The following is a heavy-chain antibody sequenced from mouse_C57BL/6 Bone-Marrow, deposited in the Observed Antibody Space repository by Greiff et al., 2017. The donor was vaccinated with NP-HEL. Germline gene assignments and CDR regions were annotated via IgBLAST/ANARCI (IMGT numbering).Heavy chain of an antibody. Sequence: VQLKESGGGLVKPGGSLKLSCAASGFTFSSYAMSWVRQTPEKRLEWVATISDGGSYTYYPDNVKGRFTISRDNAKNNLYLQMSHLKSEDTAMYYCSRSLLLFDYWGQGTTLTVSS. J-gene: IGHJ2*01. CDR2: ISDGGSYT. CDR1: GFTFSSYA. CDR3: SRSLLLFDY. V-gene: IGHV5-4*01. D-gene: IGHD1-1*01.